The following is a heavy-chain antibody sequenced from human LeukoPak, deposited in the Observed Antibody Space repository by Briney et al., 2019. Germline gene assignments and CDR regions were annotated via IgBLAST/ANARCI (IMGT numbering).Heavy chain of an antibody. V-gene: IGHV3-48*01. CDR3: ARDAIYGDGDY. CDR2: ISSSSSTI. Sequence: PGGSLRLSCAASGFTFSSYSMNRVRQAPGKGLEWVSYISSSSSTIYYADSVKGRFTISRDNAKNSLYLQMNSLRAEDTAVYYCARDAIYGDGDYWGQGTLVTVPS. CDR1: GFTFSSYS. J-gene: IGHJ4*02. D-gene: IGHD2-21*01.